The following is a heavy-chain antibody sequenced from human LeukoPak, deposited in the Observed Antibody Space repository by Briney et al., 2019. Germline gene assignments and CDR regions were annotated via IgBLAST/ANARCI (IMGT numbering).Heavy chain of an antibody. CDR2: IIPIFGTA. V-gene: IGHV1-69*06. Sequence: GASVKVSCKASGGTFSSYAISWVRQAPGQGLEWMGGIIPIFGTANYAQKFQGRVTITADKSTSTAYMELSSLRSEDTAVYYCARSPNYKGYFDYWGQGTLVTVSS. D-gene: IGHD3-10*01. J-gene: IGHJ4*02. CDR3: ARSPNYKGYFDY. CDR1: GGTFSSYA.